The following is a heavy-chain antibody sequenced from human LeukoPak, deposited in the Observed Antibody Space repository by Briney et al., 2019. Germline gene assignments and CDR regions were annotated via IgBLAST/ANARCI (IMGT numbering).Heavy chain of an antibody. CDR1: GGTFSSYA. D-gene: IGHD3-10*01. CDR3: ASQITMVRGVIVPYYYYGMDV. J-gene: IGHJ6*04. CDR2: IIPIFGTA. V-gene: IGHV1-69*06. Sequence: SVKVSCKASGGTFSSYAISWVRQAPGQGLEWMGGIIPIFGTANYARKFQGRVTITADKSTSTAYMELSSLRSEDTAVYYCASQITMVRGVIVPYYYYGMDVWGKGTTVTVSS.